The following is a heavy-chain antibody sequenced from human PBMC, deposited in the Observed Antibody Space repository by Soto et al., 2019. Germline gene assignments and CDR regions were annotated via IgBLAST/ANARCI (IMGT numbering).Heavy chain of an antibody. Sequence: EVQLLESGGGLVQSGASLTLSCVASQFTFNIDAMTWVRQAPGKGLEWVSSMSGSGARIYYADPVKGRFTISRDKSKTTLYLQMNSLRAEDTAVYWCARDNWNGAYYGLDVWGQGTTVTVS. V-gene: IGHV3-23*01. CDR2: MSGSGARI. D-gene: IGHD1-20*01. J-gene: IGHJ6*02. CDR3: ARDNWNGAYYGLDV. CDR1: QFTFNIDA.